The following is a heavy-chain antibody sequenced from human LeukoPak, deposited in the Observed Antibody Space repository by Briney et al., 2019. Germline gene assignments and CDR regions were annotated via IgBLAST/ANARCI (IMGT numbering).Heavy chain of an antibody. J-gene: IGHJ4*02. V-gene: IGHV4-34*01. CDR2: INNSGST. Sequence: SETLRLTCAVSGGSFSGYYWSWIRQPPGKGLEWVGEINNSGSTNYNPSLKSRGTTSVDTSKNQSPLKLSSVTAADTAVYYCARGRGPVFDYWGQGTLVTVSS. CDR3: ARGRGPVFDY. CDR1: GGSFSGYY.